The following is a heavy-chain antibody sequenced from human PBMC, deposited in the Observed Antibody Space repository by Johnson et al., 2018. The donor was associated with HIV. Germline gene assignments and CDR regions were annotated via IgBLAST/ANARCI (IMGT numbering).Heavy chain of an antibody. D-gene: IGHD3-16*01. CDR1: GFTVSSNY. J-gene: IGHJ3*02. CDR3: ARGEWVGGAFDI. V-gene: IGHV3-66*01. Sequence: EVQLVESGGGLVQPGGSLRLSCAASGFTVSSNYMSWVRQAPGKGLEWVSVIYSGGGTYSAESVKGRFTISRDSSKNSLYLQMNSLRAGDTAVYYCARGEWVGGAFDIWGQGTMVTVSS. CDR2: IYSGGGT.